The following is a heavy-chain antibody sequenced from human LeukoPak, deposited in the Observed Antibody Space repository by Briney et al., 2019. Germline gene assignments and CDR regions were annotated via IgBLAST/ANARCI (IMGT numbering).Heavy chain of an antibody. CDR3: ARDSSSRPFDY. CDR1: GFTFSDYG. CDR2: ISSNGGST. D-gene: IGHD6-19*01. V-gene: IGHV3-64*01. Sequence: GGSLRLSSAASGFTFSDYGIHWVRQAPGKGLEYVSTISSNGGSTYYANSVKGRFTVSRDNSKNTLYLQMGSLRAEDMAVYYCARDSSSRPFDYWGQGTLVTVSS. J-gene: IGHJ4*02.